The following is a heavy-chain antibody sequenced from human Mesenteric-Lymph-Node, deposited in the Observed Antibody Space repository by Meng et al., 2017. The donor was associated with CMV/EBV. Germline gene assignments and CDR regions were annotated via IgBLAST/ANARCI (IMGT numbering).Heavy chain of an antibody. CDR2: ISWNSGSI. D-gene: IGHD3-3*01. Sequence: SLKISCAASGFTFDDYAMHWVRQAPGKGLEWVSGISWNSGSIGYADSVKGRFTISRDNAKNSLYLQMNSLRAEDTALYYCAKDIGFFGGYYYYYGMDVWGQGTLVTVSS. V-gene: IGHV3-9*01. CDR1: GFTFDDYA. CDR3: AKDIGFFGGYYYYYGMDV. J-gene: IGHJ6*02.